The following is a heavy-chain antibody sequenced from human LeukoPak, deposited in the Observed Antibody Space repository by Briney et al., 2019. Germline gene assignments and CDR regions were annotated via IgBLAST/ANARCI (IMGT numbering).Heavy chain of an antibody. J-gene: IGHJ4*02. Sequence: GGSLRLSCAASGFTLSNCAMTWVRQAPGKGLEWVSGIDTKGTRTYYADSVKGRFTISRDNAKNSLYLQMNSLRAEDTALYHCARVPPLVGAPDYWGQGTLVTVSS. CDR1: GFTLSNCA. D-gene: IGHD1-26*01. V-gene: IGHV3-20*01. CDR3: ARVPPLVGAPDY. CDR2: IDTKGTRT.